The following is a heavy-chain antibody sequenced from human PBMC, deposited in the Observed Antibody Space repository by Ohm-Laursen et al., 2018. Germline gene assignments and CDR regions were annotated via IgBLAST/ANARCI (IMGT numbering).Heavy chain of an antibody. Sequence: GASVKVSCKASGYTFTSYGISWVRQAPGQGLEWMGWINPNSGGTKYSQKLQGRVTMTRDTSIDTDYMELSGLRSDDTAVYYCAREEVIATNINQGNDAFDIWGQGAMVTVSS. D-gene: IGHD2-21*01. CDR3: AREEVIATNINQGNDAFDI. CDR2: INPNSGGT. J-gene: IGHJ3*02. CDR1: GYTFTSYG. V-gene: IGHV1-2*02.